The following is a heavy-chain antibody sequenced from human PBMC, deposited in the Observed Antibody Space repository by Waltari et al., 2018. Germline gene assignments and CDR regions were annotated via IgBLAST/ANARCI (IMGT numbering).Heavy chain of an antibody. J-gene: IGHJ6*02. Sequence: QVQLVQSGAEVKKPGSSVKVSCKASGGTFSSYAISWVRPAPGQGLEWMGGIIPIFGTANYAQKFQGRVTITADESTSTAYMELSSLRSEDTAVYYCARDKYCSSTSCPYGMDVWGQGTTVTVSS. CDR2: IIPIFGTA. V-gene: IGHV1-69*01. CDR3: ARDKYCSSTSCPYGMDV. D-gene: IGHD2-2*01. CDR1: GGTFSSYA.